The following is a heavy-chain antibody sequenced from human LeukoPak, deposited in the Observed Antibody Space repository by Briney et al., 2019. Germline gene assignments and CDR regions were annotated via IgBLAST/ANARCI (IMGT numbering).Heavy chain of an antibody. CDR3: ARHYPMGEYYFDY. CDR1: GGTFSSYA. CDR2: IIPIFGTA. V-gene: IGHV1-69*05. D-gene: IGHD1-26*01. J-gene: IGHJ4*02. Sequence: SVKVSCKASGGTFSSYAISWVRQAPGQGLEWTGGIIPIFGTANYAQKFQGRVTINTDESTSTAYMELSSLRSEDTAVYYCARHYPMGEYYFDYWGQGTLVTVSS.